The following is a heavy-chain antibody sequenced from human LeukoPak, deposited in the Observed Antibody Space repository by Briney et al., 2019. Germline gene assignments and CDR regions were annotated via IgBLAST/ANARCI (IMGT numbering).Heavy chain of an antibody. CDR3: ARVSNVDTAMADY. D-gene: IGHD5-18*01. Sequence: SETLSLTCAVYGGSFSGYYWSWIRQPPGKGLEWIGEINHSGSTNYNPSLKSRVTISVDTSKDQFSLKLSSVTAADTAVYYCARVSNVDTAMADYWGQGTLVTVSS. CDR2: INHSGST. J-gene: IGHJ4*02. V-gene: IGHV4-34*01. CDR1: GGSFSGYY.